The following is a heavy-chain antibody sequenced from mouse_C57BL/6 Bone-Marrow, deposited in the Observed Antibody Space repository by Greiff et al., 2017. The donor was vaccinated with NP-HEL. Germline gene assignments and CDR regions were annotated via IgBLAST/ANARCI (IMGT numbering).Heavy chain of an antibody. CDR2: IDPSDSYT. J-gene: IGHJ2*01. CDR1: GYTFTSYW. D-gene: IGHD1-2*01. V-gene: IGHV1-59*01. CDR3: GVFRAKRLYYFDY. Sequence: QVQLQQPGAELVRPGTSVKLSCKASGYTFTSYWMHWVKQRPGQGLEWIGVIDPSDSYTNYNQKFKGKATLTVDTSSSTAYMQLSSLTSEDSAVYYCGVFRAKRLYYFDYWGQGTTLTVSS.